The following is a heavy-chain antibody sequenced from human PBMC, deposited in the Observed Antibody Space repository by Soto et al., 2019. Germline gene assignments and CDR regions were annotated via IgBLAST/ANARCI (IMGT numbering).Heavy chain of an antibody. V-gene: IGHV1-69*13. D-gene: IGHD3-22*01. CDR1: GYTFTSYG. CDR2: IIPVFGTP. Sequence: SVKVSCKASGYTFTSYGISWVRQAPGQGLEWMGGIIPVFGTPHYAQKFQDRVTITADESTSTVYMEVSSLTSDDTAVYYCARGDATKIIVTTYYSLDVWGQGTTVTVSS. CDR3: ARGDATKIIVTTYYSLDV. J-gene: IGHJ6*02.